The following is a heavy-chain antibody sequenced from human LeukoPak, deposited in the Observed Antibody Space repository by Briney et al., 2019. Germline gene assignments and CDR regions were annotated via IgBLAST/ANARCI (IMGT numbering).Heavy chain of an antibody. V-gene: IGHV4-4*07. J-gene: IGHJ6*03. Sequence: PAETLSLTCTVCGRSISSYYWSWIRQPAGKGLEWIGRIYTSGSTNYNPSLKSRVTMSVDTSKNQFSLKLSSVTAADTAVYYCAREFFDFWSGYSLSGLYYYYMDVWGKGTTVTVSS. D-gene: IGHD3-3*01. CDR3: AREFFDFWSGYSLSGLYYYYMDV. CDR1: GRSISSYY. CDR2: IYTSGST.